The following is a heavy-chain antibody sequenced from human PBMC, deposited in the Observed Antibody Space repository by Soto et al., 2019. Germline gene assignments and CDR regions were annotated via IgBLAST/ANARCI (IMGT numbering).Heavy chain of an antibody. CDR1: GGSISSGNYY. CDR3: ATMGTPATGLYFFDY. V-gene: IGHV4-30-4*01. Sequence: QVQLQESGPGLVKPSQTLSLTCTVSGGSISSGNYYWSWIRQPPGKGLEWIGFISYSGSTYYSTSLKSRVTISVDTSKRQLSLNLSSVTAADTAVYYCATMGTPATGLYFFDYWGQGSLVTVSS. D-gene: IGHD2-15*01. J-gene: IGHJ4*02. CDR2: ISYSGST.